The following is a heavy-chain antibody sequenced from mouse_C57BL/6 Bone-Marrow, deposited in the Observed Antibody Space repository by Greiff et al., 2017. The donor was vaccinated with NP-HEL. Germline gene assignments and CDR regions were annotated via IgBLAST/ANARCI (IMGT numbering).Heavy chain of an antibody. J-gene: IGHJ3*01. CDR3: AEGFAY. V-gene: IGHV3-6*01. CDR2: ISYDGSN. CDR1: GYSITSGYY. Sequence: EVQLQQSGPGLVKPSQSLSLTCSVTGYSITSGYYWNWIRQFPGNKLEWMGYISYDGSNNYNPSLKNRISITRDTSKNQFFLKLNSVTTEDTATYYCAEGFAYWGQGTLVTVSA.